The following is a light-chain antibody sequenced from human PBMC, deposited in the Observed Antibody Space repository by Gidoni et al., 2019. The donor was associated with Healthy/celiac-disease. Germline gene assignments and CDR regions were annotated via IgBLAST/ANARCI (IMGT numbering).Light chain of an antibody. CDR3: QQRSNWPPGRT. Sequence: EIVLTQSPATLSLSPGERATLSCRASQSVSSYLDWYQQKPGKAPRLLIYDASNRATGIPARFSGSGSGTDFTLTISSLEPEYFAVYYCQQRSNWPPGRTFGQGTKVEIK. CDR1: QSVSSY. V-gene: IGKV3-11*01. J-gene: IGKJ1*01. CDR2: DAS.